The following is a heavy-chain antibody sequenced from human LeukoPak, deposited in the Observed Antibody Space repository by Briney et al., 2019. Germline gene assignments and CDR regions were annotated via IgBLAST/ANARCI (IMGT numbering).Heavy chain of an antibody. D-gene: IGHD4-23*01. Sequence: GESLKISCKGSGYSFTSYWIGWVRQMPGKGLEWMGIIYPGDSDTRYSLSFQGQVTISADKSISTAYLQWSSLKASDTAMYYCARLRDYGGNYPRPFDPWGQGTLVTVSS. V-gene: IGHV5-51*01. CDR3: ARLRDYGGNYPRPFDP. CDR2: IYPGDSDT. CDR1: GYSFTSYW. J-gene: IGHJ5*02.